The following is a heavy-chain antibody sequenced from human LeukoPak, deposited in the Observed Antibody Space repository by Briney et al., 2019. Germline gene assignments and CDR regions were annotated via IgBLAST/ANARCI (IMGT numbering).Heavy chain of an antibody. CDR3: ARARCSRTSCNTESDY. V-gene: IGHV3-74*01. D-gene: IGHD2-2*01. CDR2: ITSDGSST. CDR1: GFXFSPYW. J-gene: IGHJ4*02. Sequence: GGSLRLSCAASGFXFSPYWMHWVRQAPGKGLLWVARITSDGSSTAYADSVKGRFTISRDNTKNTLYLQMNNLRAEDTAVYYCARARCSRTSCNTESDYWGQGTLVTVSS.